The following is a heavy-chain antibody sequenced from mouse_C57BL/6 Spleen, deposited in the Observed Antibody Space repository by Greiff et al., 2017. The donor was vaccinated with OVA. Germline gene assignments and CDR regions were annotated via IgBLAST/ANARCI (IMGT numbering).Heavy chain of an antibody. Sequence: DVMLVESGGGLVKPGGSLKLSCAASGFTFSSYAMSWVRQTPEKRLEWVATISDGGSYTYYPDNVKGRFTISRDNAKNNLYLQMSHLKSEDTAMYYCAKAGLPFAYWGQGTLVTVSA. CDR1: GFTFSSYA. J-gene: IGHJ3*01. V-gene: IGHV5-4*03. CDR2: ISDGGSYT. CDR3: AKAGLPFAY. D-gene: IGHD6-5*01.